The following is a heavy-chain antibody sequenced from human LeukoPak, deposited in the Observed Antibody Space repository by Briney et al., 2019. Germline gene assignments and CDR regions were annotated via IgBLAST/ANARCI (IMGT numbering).Heavy chain of an antibody. CDR2: IYSGGST. V-gene: IGHV3-66*01. J-gene: IGHJ4*02. CDR1: GFTVSSNY. D-gene: IGHD3-10*01. Sequence: RGSLRLSCAASGFTVSSNYMSWVRQAPRKGLEWGSVIYSGGSTYYADSVKGRFTISRDNSKNTLYLQMNSLRAEDTAVYYCARDLVGDYFDYWGQGTLVTVCS. CDR3: ARDLVGDYFDY.